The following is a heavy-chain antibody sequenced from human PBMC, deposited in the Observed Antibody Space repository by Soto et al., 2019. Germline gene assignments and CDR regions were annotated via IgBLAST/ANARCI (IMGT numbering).Heavy chain of an antibody. J-gene: IGHJ6*02. Sequence: PSETLSLTXTVSGGSISSYYWCWTRQPAGKGLEWIGRFYPTGKTNYNPSLQSRLTMSADTSRNQFSLNLTSVTAADTAVYYCARDVTRTKSCTNGVCYYHYYDMDVWGQGTMVTVSS. V-gene: IGHV4-4*07. CDR2: FYPTGKT. CDR1: GGSISSYY. D-gene: IGHD2-8*01. CDR3: ARDVTRTKSCTNGVCYYHYYDMDV.